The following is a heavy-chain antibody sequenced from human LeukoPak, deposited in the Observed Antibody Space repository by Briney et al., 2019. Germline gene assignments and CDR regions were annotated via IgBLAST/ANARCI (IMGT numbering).Heavy chain of an antibody. J-gene: IGHJ5*02. V-gene: IGHV4-39*07. Sequence: PSETLSLTCTVSGGSISSGDYYWSWIRQPPGKGLEWIGEIYHSGSTNYNPSLKSRVTISVDKSKNQFSLKLSSVTAADTAVYYCARGRPRGSEFDPWGQGTLVTVSS. CDR3: ARGRPRGSEFDP. D-gene: IGHD1-26*01. CDR1: GGSISSGDYY. CDR2: IYHSGST.